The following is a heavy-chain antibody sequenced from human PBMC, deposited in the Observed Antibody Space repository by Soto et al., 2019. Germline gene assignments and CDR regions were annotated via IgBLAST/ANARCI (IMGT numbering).Heavy chain of an antibody. V-gene: IGHV3-15*07. Sequence: VHLVESGGGLVKPGGSLTLSCVASGFTFGDAWMNWVRQAAGKGLEWVGHVKTKSEGEATDYAAPVKGRFTIWRDDSTNTLYLQMNSLKTEDTGKYFCTTLGPSWGQGTQVTVSS. J-gene: IGHJ5*02. CDR1: GFTFGDAW. CDR3: TTLGPS. CDR2: VKTKSEGEAT.